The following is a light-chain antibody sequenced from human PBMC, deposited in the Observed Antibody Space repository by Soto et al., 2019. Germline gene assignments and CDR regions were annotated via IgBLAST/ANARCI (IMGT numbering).Light chain of an antibody. J-gene: IGKJ3*01. CDR1: QSVSSTY. V-gene: IGKV3-20*01. CDR3: QQYGSSPFT. Sequence: EIVLTQSPGTLSLSPGKRATLSCRASQSVSSTYLAWYQHKPGQAPRLLIYGTSNRATGIPDRFSGSGSGTDFTRTIIRLEPEDFAVYYCQQYGSSPFTFGPGTKVDIK. CDR2: GTS.